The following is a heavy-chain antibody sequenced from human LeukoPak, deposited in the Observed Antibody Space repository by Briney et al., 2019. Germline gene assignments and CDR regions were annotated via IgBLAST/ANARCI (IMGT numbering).Heavy chain of an antibody. V-gene: IGHV4-34*01. J-gene: IGHJ4*02. CDR3: AGGRPEGDY. CDR2: INHSGSA. Sequence: SETLSLTCAVYGGSFSGYYWSWIRQPPGKGLEWIGEINHSGSAIYNPSLKSRVTISVDTSKNQFSLKLSSVTAADTAVYYCAGGRPEGDYWGQGTLVTVSS. CDR1: GGSFSGYY.